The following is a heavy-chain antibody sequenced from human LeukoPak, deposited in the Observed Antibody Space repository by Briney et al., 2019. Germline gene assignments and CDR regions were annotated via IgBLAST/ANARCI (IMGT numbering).Heavy chain of an antibody. CDR1: RFTFSNYG. V-gene: IGHV3-74*01. D-gene: IGHD3-22*01. CDR2: INSDASNI. CDR3: ARGKLFYDSSGDGDWFDS. Sequence: GGSLRLSCAGSRFTFSNYGMHWVRQAPGKGLVWVSRINSDASNIKYADSVKGRFTISRDNSKNTLYLQMNSLRAEDTAVYYCARGKLFYDSSGDGDWFDSWGQGTLVTVSS. J-gene: IGHJ5*01.